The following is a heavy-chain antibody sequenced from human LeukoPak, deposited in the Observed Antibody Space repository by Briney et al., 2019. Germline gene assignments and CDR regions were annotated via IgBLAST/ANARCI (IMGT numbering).Heavy chain of an antibody. Sequence: GGSLRLSCAASGFTVSSNYISWVRQAPGKGLEWVSFIYSGGNTYYADSVKGRFTISRDNSKNTVHLQMNSLRAEDTAMYYCARRAGDYSHPYDYWGQGTLVTVSS. V-gene: IGHV3-53*01. CDR2: IYSGGNT. CDR3: ARRAGDYSHPYDY. CDR1: GFTVSSNY. J-gene: IGHJ4*02. D-gene: IGHD3-22*01.